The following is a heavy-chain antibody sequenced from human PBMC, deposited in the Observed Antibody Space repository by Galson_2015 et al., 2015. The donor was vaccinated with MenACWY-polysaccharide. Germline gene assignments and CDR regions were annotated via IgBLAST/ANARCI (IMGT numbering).Heavy chain of an antibody. CDR1: GFTFSKFS. CDR3: AGDGYSFGYYSDL. J-gene: IGHJ4*02. Sequence: SLRLSCAASGFTFSKFSMHWVRQAPGKGLEWVALISYDGDRQYYVDFVKGRFTVSRDNSKNTVYLQMDSLRTEDSAVYFCAGDGYSFGYYSDLWGQGTLVTVS. V-gene: IGHV3-30*03. D-gene: IGHD5-18*01. CDR2: ISYDGDRQ.